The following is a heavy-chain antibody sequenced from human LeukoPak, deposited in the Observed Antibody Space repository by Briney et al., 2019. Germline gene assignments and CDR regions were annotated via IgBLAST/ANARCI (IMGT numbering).Heavy chain of an antibody. J-gene: IGHJ6*03. Sequence: SDTLPLTCAVSGYSISSNNWWGWIRQPPGKGLEWIGYIHSSGSTYYNPSLKSRVTMSVDTSKNQFSLKLNSVTAVDTAVYYCARGFDYMDVWGKGTTVTVSS. CDR2: IHSSGST. CDR1: GYSISSNNW. D-gene: IGHD3-3*01. V-gene: IGHV4-28*03. CDR3: ARGFDYMDV.